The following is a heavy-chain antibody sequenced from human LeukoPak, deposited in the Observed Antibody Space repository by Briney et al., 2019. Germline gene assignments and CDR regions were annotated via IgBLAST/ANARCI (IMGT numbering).Heavy chain of an antibody. J-gene: IGHJ4*01. V-gene: IGHV3-69-1*01. D-gene: IGHD2-8*02. Sequence: GGPLRLSCAASGFAISIYAMAGVRQAPGKGLEWISSLSSGRSPSYSDSLEGRLTMSSDNARNTLYLQMDNLRGEDTAMYYCARQLGYCAAGTCYFDSWGHGTQVTVSS. CDR2: LSSGRSP. CDR1: GFAISIYA. CDR3: ARQLGYCAAGTCYFDS.